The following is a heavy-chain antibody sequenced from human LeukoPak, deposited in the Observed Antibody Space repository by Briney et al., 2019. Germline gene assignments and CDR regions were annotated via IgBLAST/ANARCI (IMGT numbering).Heavy chain of an antibody. J-gene: IGHJ1*01. CDR2: IYYSGST. Sequence: SETLSLTCTVSGGSISSYYWSWIRQPPGKGLEWIGYIYYSGSTNYNPSLKSRVTISVDTSKNQFSLKLSSVTAADTAVYYCARSSSSLKYFQHWGQGTLVTVSS. V-gene: IGHV4-59*08. CDR3: ARSSSSLKYFQH. D-gene: IGHD6-13*01. CDR1: GGSISSYY.